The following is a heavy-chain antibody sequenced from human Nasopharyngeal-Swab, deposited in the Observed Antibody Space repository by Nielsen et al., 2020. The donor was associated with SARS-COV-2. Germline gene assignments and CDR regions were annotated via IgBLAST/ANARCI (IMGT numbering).Heavy chain of an antibody. Sequence: RAPGKGLEYVSAISSNGGSTYYANSVKGRFTISRDNSKNTLYLQMGSLRAEDMAVYYCARDPGWGGDGAFDIWGQGTMVTVSS. J-gene: IGHJ3*02. CDR3: ARDPGWGGDGAFDI. CDR2: ISSNGGST. V-gene: IGHV3-64*01. D-gene: IGHD3-10*01.